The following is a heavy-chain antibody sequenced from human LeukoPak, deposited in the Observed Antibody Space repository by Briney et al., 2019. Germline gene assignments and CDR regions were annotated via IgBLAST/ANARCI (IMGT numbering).Heavy chain of an antibody. CDR2: ISGSGGST. CDR3: ANDDSIAAAGYFDY. D-gene: IGHD6-13*01. Sequence: PGGSLRLSCAASGFTFSSYWMHWVRQAPGKGLEWVSTISGSGGSTYYADSVKGRFTISRDNSKNTLYLQMNSLRAEDTAVYYCANDDSIAAAGYFDYWGQGTLVTVSS. CDR1: GFTFSSYW. J-gene: IGHJ4*02. V-gene: IGHV3-23*01.